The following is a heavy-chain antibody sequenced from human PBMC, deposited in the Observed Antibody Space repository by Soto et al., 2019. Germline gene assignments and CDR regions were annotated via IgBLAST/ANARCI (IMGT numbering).Heavy chain of an antibody. D-gene: IGHD6-13*01. J-gene: IGHJ4*02. CDR1: GYTFSNFW. Sequence: VESLNISCQCSGYTFSNFWIGWVRQLPGQGLEWMGIIYPGDHETRYTPSYLGKVTISAETSINTAYLQWSSLEALDSAFYFCARSPRSSPYFDFWGQGALVTVS. CDR2: IYPGDHET. CDR3: ARSPRSSPYFDF. V-gene: IGHV5-51*01.